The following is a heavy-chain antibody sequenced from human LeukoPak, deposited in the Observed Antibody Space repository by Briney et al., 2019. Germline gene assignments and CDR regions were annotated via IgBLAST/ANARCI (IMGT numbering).Heavy chain of an antibody. CDR3: ARAHYDSPMDV. CDR2: IYYSGST. CDR1: GGSFSGYY. Sequence: PSETLSLTCAVYGGSFSGYYWSWIRQPPGKGLEWIGYIYYSGSTNYNPSLKSRVTISVDTSKNQFSLKLSSVTAADTAVYYCARAHYDSPMDVWGQGTTVTVSS. D-gene: IGHD3-22*01. V-gene: IGHV4-59*08. J-gene: IGHJ6*02.